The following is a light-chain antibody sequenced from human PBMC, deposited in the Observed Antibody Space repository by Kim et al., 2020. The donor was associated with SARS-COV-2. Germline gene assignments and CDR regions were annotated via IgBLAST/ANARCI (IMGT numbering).Light chain of an antibody. CDR2: RHR. V-gene: IGLV3-1*01. CDR1: KLGDKY. Sequence: SYELTQPPSVSVSPGQTASVTCSGDKLGDKYASWYQLKPGQSPVLVIYRHRKRPSGIPERFSGSNSGNTATLTISGTQAVDEADYFCQAWDSSTVVVGGG. CDR3: QAWDSSTVV. J-gene: IGLJ2*01.